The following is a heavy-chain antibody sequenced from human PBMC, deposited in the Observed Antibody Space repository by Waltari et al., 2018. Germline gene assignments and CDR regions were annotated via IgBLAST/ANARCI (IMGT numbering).Heavy chain of an antibody. J-gene: IGHJ6*03. V-gene: IGHV4-61*09. Sequence: QLQLQQSGPGLVKTSQTLSLACSLSGDYISGSYYWNWVRQTAGEGLEWLGYIYSSGSTKYNPSLQSRATISIVNKTQFSLKLAAVTAADTAVYYCARSDVVVAPARNNYYFPMEVWGQGTTVTVSS. D-gene: IGHD2-21*01. CDR2: IYSSGST. CDR3: ARSDVVVAPARNNYYFPMEV. CDR1: GDYISGSYY.